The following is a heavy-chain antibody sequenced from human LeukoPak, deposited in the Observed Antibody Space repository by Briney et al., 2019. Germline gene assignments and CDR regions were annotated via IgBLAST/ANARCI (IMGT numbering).Heavy chain of an antibody. CDR1: GGTFSSYA. V-gene: IGHV1-69*05. CDR3: ARIRRNCSGGSCYTLDY. D-gene: IGHD2-15*01. CDR2: IIPIFGTA. Sequence: VASVKVSCKASGGTFSSYAISWVRQAPGQGLEWMGGIIPIFGTANYAQRFQGRVTITTDESTSTAYMELSSLRSEDTAVYYCARIRRNCSGGSCYTLDYWGQGTLVTVSS. J-gene: IGHJ4*02.